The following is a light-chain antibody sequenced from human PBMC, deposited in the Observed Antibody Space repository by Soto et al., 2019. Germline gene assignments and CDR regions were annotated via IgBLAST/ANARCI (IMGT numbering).Light chain of an antibody. V-gene: IGLV1-44*01. CDR3: ASWDVSMNGLYV. Sequence: QSVLTLPPSASGTPGQRVTISCSGTSSNIGSGSVNWYQQLPGTAPKLLIYNNDQWPSGVPDRFSGSKSGTSASLDISGLQSEDEADYYCASWDVSMNGLYVFGTGTKVTVL. CDR1: SSNIGSGS. J-gene: IGLJ1*01. CDR2: NND.